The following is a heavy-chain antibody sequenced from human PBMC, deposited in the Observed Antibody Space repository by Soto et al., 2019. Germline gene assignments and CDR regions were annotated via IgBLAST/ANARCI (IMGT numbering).Heavy chain of an antibody. CDR3: ASWSAWKPIYYHGMDV. D-gene: IGHD1-1*01. V-gene: IGHV1-69*08. J-gene: IGHJ6*02. Sequence: SVKVSCKVSGGAFTNYSLNWVRHSPGQGLEWLGGIIPLHNTSNYSEKFVGRLSVTADTSSSTVYMHLSGLTSGDTATYYCASWSAWKPIYYHGMDVWGQGTTVTVSS. CDR2: IIPLHNTS. CDR1: GGAFTNYS.